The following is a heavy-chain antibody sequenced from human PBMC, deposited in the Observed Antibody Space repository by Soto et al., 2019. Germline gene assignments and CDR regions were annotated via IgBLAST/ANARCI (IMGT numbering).Heavy chain of an antibody. CDR2: INHSGST. J-gene: IGHJ5*02. V-gene: IGHV4-34*01. D-gene: IGHD3-9*01. CDR3: ARGYYDILTGYYKRGWFDP. CDR1: GGSFSGYY. Sequence: SLTCAVYGGSFSGYYWSWIRQPPGKGLEWIGEINHSGSTNYNPSLKSRVTISVDTSKNQFSLKLSSVTAADTAVYYCARGYYDILTGYYKRGWFDPWGQGTLVTVS.